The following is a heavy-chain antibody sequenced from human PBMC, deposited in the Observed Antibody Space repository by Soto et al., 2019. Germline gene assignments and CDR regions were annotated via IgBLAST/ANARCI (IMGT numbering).Heavy chain of an antibody. D-gene: IGHD6-6*01. V-gene: IGHV4-4*02. CDR1: GGSISSSNW. J-gene: IGHJ4*02. CDR2: IFHSGST. CDR3: ARSIAARAPGGFDY. Sequence: QVQLQESGPGLVKPSGTLSLTCAVSGGSISSSNWWSWVRQPPGKGLEWIGEIFHSGSTNYNPSLNSRVTISGVKSKNDFSLKLSSVPAADTAVYYWARSIAARAPGGFDYWGQGTLVTVSS.